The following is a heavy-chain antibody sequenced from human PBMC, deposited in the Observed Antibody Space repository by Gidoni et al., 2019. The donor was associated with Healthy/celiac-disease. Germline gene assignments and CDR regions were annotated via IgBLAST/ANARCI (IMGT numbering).Heavy chain of an antibody. D-gene: IGHD2-2*01. CDR1: GFPFSSYW. CDR3: ARGSTSW. CDR2: IKQDGSEK. V-gene: IGHV3-7*03. Sequence: EVQLVESGGGLVQPGGSLRLSCAASGFPFSSYWMSWVRQAPGKGLEWVANIKQDGSEKYYVDSVKGRFTISRDNAKNSLYLQMNSLRAEDTAVYYCARGSTSWWGQGTLVTVSS. J-gene: IGHJ4*02.